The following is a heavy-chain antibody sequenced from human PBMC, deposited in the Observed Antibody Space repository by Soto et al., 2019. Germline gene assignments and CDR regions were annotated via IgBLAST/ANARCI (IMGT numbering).Heavy chain of an antibody. Sequence: QVQLVQSGAEVEKPGASVTVSCMASVYSFTTYAMHWVRQAPGQRPEWIGWINAGNCHTKYSQNFQGRVTITRDDSACTAYLGLSSRRSEDTAVYFCARGLDEDSDYNRWYFELWGRGTLVTVSS. D-gene: IGHD4-4*01. J-gene: IGHJ2*01. V-gene: IGHV1-3*01. CDR1: VYSFTTYA. CDR3: ARGLDEDSDYNRWYFEL. CDR2: INAGNCHT.